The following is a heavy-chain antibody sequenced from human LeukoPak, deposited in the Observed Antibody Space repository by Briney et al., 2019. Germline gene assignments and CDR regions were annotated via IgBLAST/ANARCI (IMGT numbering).Heavy chain of an antibody. CDR3: ARGFYGAGSHFDY. V-gene: IGHV4-30-2*01. Sequence: SETLSLTCAVSGGSISSGDFPWSWIRQPPGKGLEWIGYIFHTGHTSYNPSLMSRATISVDMSKNQLSLRLTSVTAADTAVYYCARGFYGAGSHFDYWGQGTLVTDSS. CDR1: GGSISSGDFP. CDR2: IFHTGHT. D-gene: IGHD3-10*01. J-gene: IGHJ4*02.